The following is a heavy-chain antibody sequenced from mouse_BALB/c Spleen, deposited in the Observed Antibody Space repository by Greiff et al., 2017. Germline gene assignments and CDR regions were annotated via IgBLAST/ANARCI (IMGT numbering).Heavy chain of an antibody. CDR3: AREGNYDHRVYFDY. Sequence: VQLQQSGAELVRPGSSVKISCKASGYAFSSYWMNWVKQRPGQGLEWIGQIYPGDGDTNYNGKFKGKATLTADKSSSTAYMQLSSLTSEDSAVYFCAREGNYDHRVYFDYWGQGTTLTVSS. V-gene: IGHV1-80*01. D-gene: IGHD2-4*01. CDR2: IYPGDGDT. CDR1: GYAFSSYW. J-gene: IGHJ2*01.